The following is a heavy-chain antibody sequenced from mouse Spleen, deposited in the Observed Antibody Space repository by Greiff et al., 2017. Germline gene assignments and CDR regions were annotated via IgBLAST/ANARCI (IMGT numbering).Heavy chain of an antibody. CDR2: IYPGSGNT. Sequence: VKLMESGAELVRPGASVKLSCKASGYTFTDYYINWVKQRPGQGLEWIARIYPGSGNTYYNEKFKGKATLTAEKSSSTAYMQLSSLTSEDSAVYFCARRLRHWYFDVWGAGTTVTVSS. J-gene: IGHJ1*01. D-gene: IGHD2-4*01. V-gene: IGHV1-76*01. CDR1: GYTFTDYY. CDR3: ARRLRHWYFDV.